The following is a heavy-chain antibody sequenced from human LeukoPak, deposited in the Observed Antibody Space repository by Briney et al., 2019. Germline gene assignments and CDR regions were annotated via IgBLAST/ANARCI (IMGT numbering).Heavy chain of an antibody. D-gene: IGHD4-17*01. CDR1: GGSISISNYY. J-gene: IGHJ5*02. Sequence: SETLSLTCTVSGGSISISNYYWGWIRQPPGKGLEWIGSMSYSGSTYYNPSLKTRVTVSLDTSKNQFSLNLISVTAADTAVYYCARSPQGTATTANWLDPWGQGTLVTVFS. V-gene: IGHV4-39*07. CDR2: MSYSGST. CDR3: ARSPQGTATTANWLDP.